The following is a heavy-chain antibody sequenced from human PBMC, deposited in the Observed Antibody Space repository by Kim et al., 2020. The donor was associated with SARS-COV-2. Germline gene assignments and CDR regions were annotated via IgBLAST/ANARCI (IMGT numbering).Heavy chain of an antibody. CDR3: AKDPPNCEGGSCFFSAEYFQH. J-gene: IGHJ1*01. V-gene: IGHV3-30*18. CDR1: GFTFSSYG. Sequence: GGSLRLSCAASGFTFSSYGMHWVRQAPGKGLEWVSVISYDGSNKYYADSVKGRFTISRDNSKNTLYLQMNSLRAEDTTVYYCAKDPPNCEGGSCFFSAEYFQHWGQGTLVTVSS. D-gene: IGHD2-15*01. CDR2: ISYDGSNK.